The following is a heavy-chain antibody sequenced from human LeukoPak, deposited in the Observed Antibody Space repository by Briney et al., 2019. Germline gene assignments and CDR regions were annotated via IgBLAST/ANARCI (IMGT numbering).Heavy chain of an antibody. J-gene: IGHJ6*03. CDR2: IYYSGST. V-gene: IGHV4-59*05. Sequence: SETLSLTCTVSGGSISSYYWSWIRQPPGKGLEWIGSIYYSGSTYYNPSLKSRVTISVDTSKNQFSLKLSSVTAADTAVYYCARPDRLGPWYYMDVWGKGTTVTVSS. CDR3: ARPDRLGPWYYMDV. CDR1: GGSISSYY.